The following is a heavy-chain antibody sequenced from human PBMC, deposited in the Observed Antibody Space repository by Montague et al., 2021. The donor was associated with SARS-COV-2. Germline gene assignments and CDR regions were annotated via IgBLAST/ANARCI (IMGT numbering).Heavy chain of an antibody. CDR2: IYYSGST. J-gene: IGHJ4*02. CDR3: ASQVPDFWSGIDY. Sequence: SETLSLTCTVSGGSIRSYYWSWIRQPPGKGLGWIGYIYYSGSTNYNPSLKSRVTISVDTSKNQFSLKLSSVTAADTAVYYCASQVPDFWSGIDYWGQGTLVTVSS. V-gene: IGHV4-59*01. D-gene: IGHD3-3*01. CDR1: GGSIRSYY.